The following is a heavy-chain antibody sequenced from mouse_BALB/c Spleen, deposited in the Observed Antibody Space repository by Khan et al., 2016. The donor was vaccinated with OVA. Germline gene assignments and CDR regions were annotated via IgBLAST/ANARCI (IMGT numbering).Heavy chain of an antibody. CDR1: GYIFTSYW. Sequence: QVQLQQSGGDLVRPGASVKLSCKTSGYIFTSYWIHWVKQRSGQGLEWIARIYPGTGSTYYNEKFKVKATLTADNSSSTAYMQLSSLKSEDSAVYVCEGGSGYGNYFAYWGQGTLVTVSA. CDR2: IYPGTGST. CDR3: EGGSGYGNYFAY. V-gene: IGHV1S132*01. D-gene: IGHD2-1*01. J-gene: IGHJ3*01.